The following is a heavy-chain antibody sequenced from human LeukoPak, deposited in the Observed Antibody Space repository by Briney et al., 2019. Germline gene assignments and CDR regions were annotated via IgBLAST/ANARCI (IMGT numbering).Heavy chain of an antibody. D-gene: IGHD4-23*01. V-gene: IGHV4-39*01. Sequence: SETLSLTCTVSGGSISSGSHHWAWFRQSPGKGLEWFGSIYYSRTTYYNPSLNSRVTISVVTSKNQFSLQLNSVTAADTAVYYCVRHDGRSGGTMGALGSWGQGSLVTVSS. CDR1: GGSISSGSHH. CDR3: VRHDGRSGGTMGALGS. CDR2: IYYSRTT. J-gene: IGHJ5*02.